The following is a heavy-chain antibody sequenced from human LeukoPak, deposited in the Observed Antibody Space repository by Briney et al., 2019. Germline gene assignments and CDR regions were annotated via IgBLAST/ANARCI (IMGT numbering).Heavy chain of an antibody. Sequence: PGGSLRLSCAASGFSFSDYSMNWVRQAPGKGLEWVSYIGSRPNNMYYADSVKGRFTISRDNAKNSLYLQMNSLRADDTAVYYCAMFPQATTLQHWSFDLWGRSTLVTVSS. D-gene: IGHD2-15*01. CDR2: IGSRPNNM. V-gene: IGHV3-48*01. CDR1: GFSFSDYS. J-gene: IGHJ2*01. CDR3: AMFPQATTLQHWSFDL.